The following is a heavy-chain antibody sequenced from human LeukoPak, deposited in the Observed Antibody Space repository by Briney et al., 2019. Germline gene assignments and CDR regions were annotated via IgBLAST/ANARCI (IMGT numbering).Heavy chain of an antibody. J-gene: IGHJ5*02. CDR1: GFTFSSYE. Sequence: PGGSLRLSCAASGFTFSSYEMNWVRQAPGKGLEWVSYISSSGSTIYYADSVKGRFTISRDNAKNTLYLQMNSLRAEDTAVYYCARVIDYYDNWFDPWGQGTLVTVSS. CDR2: ISSSGSTI. CDR3: ARVIDYYDNWFDP. D-gene: IGHD3-22*01. V-gene: IGHV3-48*03.